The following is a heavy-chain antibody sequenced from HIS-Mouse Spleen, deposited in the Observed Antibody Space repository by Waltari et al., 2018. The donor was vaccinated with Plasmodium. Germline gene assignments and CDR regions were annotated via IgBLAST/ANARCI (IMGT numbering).Heavy chain of an antibody. V-gene: IGHV4-34*01. J-gene: IGHJ4*02. CDR2: INHSGST. D-gene: IGHD3-10*01. CDR3: ASSGSGSYYY. CDR1: GGSLSGYY. Sequence: QVQLQQWGAGLLKPSETLSLTCAVYGGSLSGYYWRWTRQPPGKGLEWIGEINHSGSTNYNPSLKSRVTISVDTSKNQFSLKLSSVTAADTAVYYCASSGSGSYYYWGQGTLVTVSS.